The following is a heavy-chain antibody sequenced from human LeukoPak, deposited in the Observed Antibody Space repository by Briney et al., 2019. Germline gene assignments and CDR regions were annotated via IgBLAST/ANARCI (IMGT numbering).Heavy chain of an antibody. CDR2: IWYDGSNK. CDR1: RFTFSSYG. J-gene: IGHJ4*02. V-gene: IGHV3-33*01. Sequence: PGRSLRLSCAASRFTFSSYGMHWVRQAPGKGLEWVAVIWYDGSNKYYADSVKGRFTISRDNSKNTLYLQMNSLRAEDTAVYYCARGVLGYCSSTSCYPFDYWGQGTLVTVSS. D-gene: IGHD2-2*01. CDR3: ARGVLGYCSSTSCYPFDY.